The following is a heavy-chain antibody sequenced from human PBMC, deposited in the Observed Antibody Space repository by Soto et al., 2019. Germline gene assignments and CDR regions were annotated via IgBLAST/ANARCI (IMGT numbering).Heavy chain of an antibody. V-gene: IGHV1-46*01. CDR2: INPSGGST. CDR1: GYTFTSYY. D-gene: IGHD7-27*01. J-gene: IGHJ4*02. CDR3: ARAPLLTPFDY. Sequence: QVQLVQSGAEVKKPGASVKVSCKASGYTFTSYYMHWVRQAPGQGLEWMGIINPSGGSTSYAQKFQGSVTMTRDTSTSTVYMELSSLRSEDTAVYYCARAPLLTPFDYWGQGTLVTVSS.